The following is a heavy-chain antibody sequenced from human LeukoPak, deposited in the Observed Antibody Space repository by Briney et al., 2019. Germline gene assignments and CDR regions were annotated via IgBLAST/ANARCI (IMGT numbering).Heavy chain of an antibody. J-gene: IGHJ5*02. V-gene: IGHV4-38-2*02. CDR2: IYYSGST. D-gene: IGHD1-1*01. CDR1: GYSISSGYY. Sequence: SETLSLTCTVSGYSISSGYYWGWIRQPPGKGLECIGSIYYSGSTYYNPSLKGRVTISVDTSKNQFSLKLSSVTAADTAVYYCASGVLLQNWFDPWGQGTLVTVSS. CDR3: ASGVLLQNWFDP.